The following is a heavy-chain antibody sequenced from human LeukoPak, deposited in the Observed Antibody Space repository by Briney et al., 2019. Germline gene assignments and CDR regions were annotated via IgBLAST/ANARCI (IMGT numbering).Heavy chain of an antibody. CDR1: GGSISSSSYY. Sequence: TPSETLPLTCTVSGGSISSSSYYWGWIRQPPGKGLEWIGSIYYSGSTYYNPSLKSRVTISVDTSKNQFSLKLSSVTAADTAVYYCARPGSSGYYFFVYWGQGTLVTVSS. V-gene: IGHV4-39*01. D-gene: IGHD3-22*01. CDR2: IYYSGST. CDR3: ARPGSSGYYFFVY. J-gene: IGHJ4*02.